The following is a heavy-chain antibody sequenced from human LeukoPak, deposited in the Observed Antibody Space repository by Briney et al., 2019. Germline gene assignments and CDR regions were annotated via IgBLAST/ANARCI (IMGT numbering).Heavy chain of an antibody. CDR3: ARDRGWQQFDY. D-gene: IGHD5-24*01. J-gene: IGHJ4*01. CDR1: GFTFSTSW. Sequence: GGSLRLSCVASGFTFSTSWMTWVRQAPGMGLERVANIKADGSGKYYVDSVRGRFSISRDNAKNSLYLELNNLRAEDTGVYFCARDRGWQQFDYWGQGTLVTVSS. V-gene: IGHV3-7*01. CDR2: IKADGSGK.